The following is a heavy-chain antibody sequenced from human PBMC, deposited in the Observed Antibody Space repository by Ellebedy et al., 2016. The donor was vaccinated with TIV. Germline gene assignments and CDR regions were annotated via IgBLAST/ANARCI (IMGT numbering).Heavy chain of an antibody. D-gene: IGHD3-22*01. V-gene: IGHV3-11*01. J-gene: IGHJ4*02. CDR2: ISSSGSTI. Sequence: GESLKISXAASGFTFSDYYMSWIRQAPGKGLEWVSYISSSGSTIYYADSVKGRFTISRDNAKNPLYLQMNSLRVEDTAVYYCARDEGDSSGYYYFDYWGQGTLVTVSS. CDR1: GFTFSDYY. CDR3: ARDEGDSSGYYYFDY.